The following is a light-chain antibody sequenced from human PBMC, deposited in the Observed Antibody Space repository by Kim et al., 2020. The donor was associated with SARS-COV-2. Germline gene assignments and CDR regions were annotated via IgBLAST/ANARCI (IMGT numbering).Light chain of an antibody. CDR2: DNG. CDR3: GTWDTSLSVGV. J-gene: IGLJ3*02. V-gene: IGLV1-51*01. Sequence: QSVLTQPPSVSAAPGQNVTISCSGGGSNIGRNYVSWYRQFPGTAPKLLIYDNGKRPSGIPDRFSASQSGTSATLGITRLQTGDEAIYYCGTWDTSLSVGVFGGGTQLTVL. CDR1: GSNIGRNY.